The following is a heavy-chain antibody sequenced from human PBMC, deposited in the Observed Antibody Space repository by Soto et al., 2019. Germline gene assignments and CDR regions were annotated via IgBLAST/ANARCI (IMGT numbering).Heavy chain of an antibody. J-gene: IGHJ3*02. CDR1: GYTFTSYG. V-gene: IGHV1-18*01. D-gene: IGHD3-9*01. Sequence: ASVKVSCKASGYTFTSYGISWVRQAPGQGLEWMRWISAYNGNTNYAQKLQGRVTMTTDTSTSTAYMELRSLRSDDTAVYYCASTLRYFDWLLSPYAFDIWGQGTMVTVSS. CDR3: ASTLRYFDWLLSPYAFDI. CDR2: ISAYNGNT.